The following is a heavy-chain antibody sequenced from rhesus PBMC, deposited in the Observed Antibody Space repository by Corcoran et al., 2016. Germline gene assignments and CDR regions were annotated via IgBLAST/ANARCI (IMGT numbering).Heavy chain of an antibody. Sequence: QVQLVQSGAEVKKPGASVKLSCKASGYTFSIYAISWVRQAPGQGLEGMGGITPHVGITNSAQKFQGRVTITADTSTSTDYMELSSLRSEDTAVYYGARGRDGSSWAGDYWGQGVLVTVSS. D-gene: IGHD4-29*01. CDR1: GYTFSIYA. CDR2: ITPHVGIT. V-gene: IGHV1-151*01. J-gene: IGHJ4*01. CDR3: ARGRDGSSWAGDY.